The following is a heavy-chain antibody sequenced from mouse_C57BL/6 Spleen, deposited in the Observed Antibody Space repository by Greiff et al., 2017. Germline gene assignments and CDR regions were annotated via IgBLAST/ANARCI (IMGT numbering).Heavy chain of an antibody. Sequence: QVQLQQPGAELVMPGASVKMSCKVSGYTFTSYWMHWVKQRPGQGLEWIGEIDPSDSYTNYNQKFQGKSTLTVDKSSSTAYMQLSSLTSETSAVYYCARGGSYYGSSYRYCDVWGTGTTVTVSS. D-gene: IGHD1-1*01. CDR3: ARGGSYYGSSYRYCDV. CDR1: GYTFTSYW. J-gene: IGHJ1*03. V-gene: IGHV1-69*01. CDR2: IDPSDSYT.